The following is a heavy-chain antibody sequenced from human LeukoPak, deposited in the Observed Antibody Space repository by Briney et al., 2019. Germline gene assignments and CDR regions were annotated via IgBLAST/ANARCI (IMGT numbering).Heavy chain of an antibody. CDR3: AKDGWLRLYYFDY. J-gene: IGHJ4*02. D-gene: IGHD5-12*01. V-gene: IGHV3-23*01. CDR1: GFTFSSYA. CDR2: ISGSGGST. Sequence: GGSLRLSCAASGFTFSSYAMSWVRQAPGKGLEWVSAISGSGGSTYYADSVKGRFTISRDNTKNTLYLQMNSLRAEDTAVYYCAKDGWLRLYYFDYWGQGTLVTVSS.